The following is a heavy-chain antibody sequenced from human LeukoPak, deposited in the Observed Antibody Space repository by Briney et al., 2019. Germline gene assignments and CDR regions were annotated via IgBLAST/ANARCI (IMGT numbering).Heavy chain of an antibody. J-gene: IGHJ4*02. V-gene: IGHV4-31*03. D-gene: IGHD1-26*01. Sequence: SSETLSLTCTVSGGSIDSGGYYWSWIRQHPGKGLEWIGYIYYSGSTYYNTSLKSRVTISVDTSKNQFSLKLNSVTAADAAVYYCARDKVVGTTYFDYWGQGTLVTVSS. CDR1: GGSIDSGGYY. CDR2: IYYSGST. CDR3: ARDKVVGTTYFDY.